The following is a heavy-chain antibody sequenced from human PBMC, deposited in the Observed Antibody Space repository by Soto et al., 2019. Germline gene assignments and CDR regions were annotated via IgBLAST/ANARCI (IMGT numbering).Heavy chain of an antibody. CDR3: GGPLPSGHSHGRGG. D-gene: IGHD3-10*01. Sequence: GGSLRLSCVASGLPVAGSYMAWVRQAPGKGLEWASVIYNDGTTYYSQSVEGRFTISRDTSKNTLYLQMYRLRDEDTPFYYSGGPLPSGHSHGRGGWGQGRTVAVSS. CDR1: GLPVAGSY. CDR2: IYNDGTT. V-gene: IGHV3-53*01. J-gene: IGHJ6*01.